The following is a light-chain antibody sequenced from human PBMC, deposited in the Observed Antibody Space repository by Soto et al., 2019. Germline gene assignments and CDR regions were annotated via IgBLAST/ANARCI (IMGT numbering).Light chain of an antibody. CDR2: DAS. Sequence: EIVLTQSPATLSLSPGERATLSCRASQSVSSYLAWHQQKPGQAPRLLIYDASTRATGIPARFSGSGSGTDFTFTSSSLEPEDLAVYYCQQRSNWPPWTFGQGTKVEIK. V-gene: IGKV3-11*01. J-gene: IGKJ1*01. CDR3: QQRSNWPPWT. CDR1: QSVSSY.